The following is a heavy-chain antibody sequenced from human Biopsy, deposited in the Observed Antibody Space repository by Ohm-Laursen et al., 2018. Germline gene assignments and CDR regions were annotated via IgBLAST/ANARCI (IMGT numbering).Heavy chain of an antibody. V-gene: IGHV3-33*01. Sequence: SLSLSRAASGFSFSSYGMHWVRQAPGKGQEWVALIYYDGSDKYYADSVKGRFSISRDNSKNTVYLQMNSLRAEDTAIYYCARDSTINTVTTADYWGQGTLVTVSS. J-gene: IGHJ4*02. CDR3: ARDSTINTVTTADY. D-gene: IGHD4-11*01. CDR1: GFSFSSYG. CDR2: IYYDGSDK.